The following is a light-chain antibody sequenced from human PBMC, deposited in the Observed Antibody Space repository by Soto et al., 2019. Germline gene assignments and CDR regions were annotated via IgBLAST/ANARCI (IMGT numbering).Light chain of an antibody. CDR2: SNH. J-gene: IGLJ3*02. V-gene: IGLV1-44*01. CDR1: SSNIGNNT. CDR3: ATWDDTLNGVV. Sequence: QSVLTQPPSASGTPGQRVSISCSGSSSNIGNNTVNWYQQLPGTTPKLLMYSNHQRPSGVPDRFSGSKSGTSASLAISGLQSEEEAHYYCATWDDTLNGVVFGGGTKLTVL.